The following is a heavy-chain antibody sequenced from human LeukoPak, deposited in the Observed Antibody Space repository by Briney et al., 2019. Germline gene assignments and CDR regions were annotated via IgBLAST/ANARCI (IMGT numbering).Heavy chain of an antibody. CDR1: GFTFSDNY. J-gene: IGHJ6*03. CDR3: ARAYYGSGSYYSYYYYYMDV. D-gene: IGHD3-10*01. Sequence: PGGSLRLSCAASGFTFSDNYMTWVRQAPGKGLEWVSYISGSSSTIYYADSVKGRFTISRDNAKNSLYLQMNSLRAEDTAVYYCARAYYGSGSYYSYYYYYMDVWGKGTTVTVSS. CDR2: ISGSSSTI. V-gene: IGHV3-11*04.